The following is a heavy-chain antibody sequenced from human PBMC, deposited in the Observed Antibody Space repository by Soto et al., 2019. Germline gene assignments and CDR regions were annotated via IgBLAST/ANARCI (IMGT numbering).Heavy chain of an antibody. J-gene: IGHJ6*02. Sequence: QVQLVESGGGLVKPGGSLRLSCTASGFNFSDYYMSWIRQAPGKGLEWVSYISSSGTVLYYAASVKGRFTISRDNAENSLYLEMDTLRAEDSATYYCARDIGARWISDYYGMDVWGQGTTVTVSS. CDR2: ISSSGTVL. CDR1: GFNFSDYY. V-gene: IGHV3-11*01. CDR3: ARDIGARWISDYYGMDV. D-gene: IGHD5-12*01.